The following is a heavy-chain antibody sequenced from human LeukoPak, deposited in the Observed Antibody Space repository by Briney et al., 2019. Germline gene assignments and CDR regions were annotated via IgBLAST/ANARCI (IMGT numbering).Heavy chain of an antibody. CDR1: GGSISSYY. CDR2: IYYSGST. V-gene: IGHV4-59*01. Sequence: SETLSLTCTVSGGSISSYYWSWIRQPPGKGLEWIGYIYYSGSTNYNPSLKSRVTISVDTSKNQFSLKLSSVTAADTAVYYCARDRRRITMVRGVIEAWFDPWGQGTLVTVSS. CDR3: ARDRRRITMVRGVIEAWFDP. J-gene: IGHJ5*02. D-gene: IGHD3-10*01.